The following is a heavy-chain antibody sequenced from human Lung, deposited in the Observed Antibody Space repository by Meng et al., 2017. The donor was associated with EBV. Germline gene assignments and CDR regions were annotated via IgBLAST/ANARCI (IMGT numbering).Heavy chain of an antibody. CDR2: IIPSFATT. D-gene: IGHD3-16*02. V-gene: IGHV1-69*01. J-gene: IGHJ5*02. Sequence: QVQLVQSGAEVKKPGSSVKISCKTSGGSFSSYAISWVRQAPGQGLEWVGGIIPSFATTHYAQKFQGRVTITADESTTTAYMEVSSLRPEDTAVYYCARAQYDYIWGSYRNWFDPWDQGTLVTVSS. CDR3: ARAQYDYIWGSYRNWFDP. CDR1: GGSFSSYA.